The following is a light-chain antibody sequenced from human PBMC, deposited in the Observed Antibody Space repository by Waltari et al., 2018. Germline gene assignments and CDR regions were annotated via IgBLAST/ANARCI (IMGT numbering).Light chain of an antibody. CDR3: QQYFSTPWT. CDR1: QSLLYDSNNRNY. J-gene: IGKJ1*01. CDR2: WAY. V-gene: IGKV4-1*01. Sequence: IVVTQSPDSLAVSLGERVTINCRSNQSLLYDSNNRNYSAWYQQKPGQPPRPLIYWAYMRQSGVPDRFTGSGSGTDFTLTISSLQAEDVAVYYCQQYFSTPWTFGHETAVEIK.